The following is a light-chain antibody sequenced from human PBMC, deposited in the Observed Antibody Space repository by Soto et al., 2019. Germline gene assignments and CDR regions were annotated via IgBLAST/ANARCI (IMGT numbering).Light chain of an antibody. V-gene: IGKV1-12*01. CDR2: SAS. CDR3: QQANSFPLT. J-gene: IGKJ4*01. CDR1: QGISNW. Sequence: DIQMTQSPSSVSASVGDRVIITCRASQGISNWLAWYQQNPGKAPELLIYSASRMISGVPSRFSGSVSETDFTLTISAMQPEDFATCYCQQANSFPLTFGGGNKVDI.